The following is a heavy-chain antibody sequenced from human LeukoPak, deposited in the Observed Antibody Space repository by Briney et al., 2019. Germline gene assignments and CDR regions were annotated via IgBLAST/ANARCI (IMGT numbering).Heavy chain of an antibody. CDR3: ARGPYYDFWSGYYVEYYYYGMDV. Sequence: GGSLRLSCAASGFTFSSYAMHWVRQAPGKGLEWVAVISYDGSNKYYADSVEGRFTISRDNSKNTLYLQMNSLRAEDTAVYYCARGPYYDFWSGYYVEYYYYGMDVWGQGTTVTVSS. CDR2: ISYDGSNK. J-gene: IGHJ6*02. CDR1: GFTFSSYA. V-gene: IGHV3-30-3*01. D-gene: IGHD3-3*01.